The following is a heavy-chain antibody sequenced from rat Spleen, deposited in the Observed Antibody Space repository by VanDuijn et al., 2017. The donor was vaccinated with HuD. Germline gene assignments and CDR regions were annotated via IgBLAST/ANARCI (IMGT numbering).Heavy chain of an antibody. CDR3: ARNEDYDGTYYENWFAY. CDR1: GLSLTSNS. Sequence: QVQLKESGPGLVQPSQTLSLTCTVSGLSLTSNSVSWIRQPPGKGLEWMGVIWSNGVTDYNSAIKSRLSISRDTSRSQVFLKMNSLQTEDTAMYFCARNEDYDGTYYENWFAYWGQGTLVTVSS. CDR2: IWSNGVT. D-gene: IGHD1-12*02. J-gene: IGHJ3*01. V-gene: IGHV2-47*01.